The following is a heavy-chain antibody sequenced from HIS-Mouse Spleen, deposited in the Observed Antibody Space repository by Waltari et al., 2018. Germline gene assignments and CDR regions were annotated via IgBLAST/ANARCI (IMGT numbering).Heavy chain of an antibody. CDR2: YYSGGT. V-gene: IGHV4-59*01. CDR3: ARASRDLLLPRYFDL. J-gene: IGHJ2*01. CDR1: GGSISSYY. Sequence: QAQLQESGPGLVKPSETLSLTCTVSGGSISSYYWSWIRQPPGKGLEWIGYYSGGTNDNPSLKSGVTIPVDTSKNQFARKLSSVTAADTAVYYCARASRDLLLPRYFDLWGRGTLVTVSS.